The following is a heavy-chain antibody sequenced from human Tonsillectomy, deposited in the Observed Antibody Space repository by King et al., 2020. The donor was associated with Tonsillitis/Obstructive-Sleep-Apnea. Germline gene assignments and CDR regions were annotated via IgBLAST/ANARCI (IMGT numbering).Heavy chain of an antibody. CDR2: ISSSSSYT. CDR1: GFTFSDYY. V-gene: IGHV3-11*05. J-gene: IGHJ5*02. CDR3: ARYNLGSSTSYYSSNARWFDP. D-gene: IGHD2-2*02. Sequence: QLVQSGGGLVKPGGSLRLSCAASGFTFSDYYMSWIRQAPGKGLEWVSYISSSSSYTNYADSVKGRFTISRDNAKNSLYLQMNSLRAEDTAVYYCARYNLGSSTSYYSSNARWFDPWGQGTLVTVSS.